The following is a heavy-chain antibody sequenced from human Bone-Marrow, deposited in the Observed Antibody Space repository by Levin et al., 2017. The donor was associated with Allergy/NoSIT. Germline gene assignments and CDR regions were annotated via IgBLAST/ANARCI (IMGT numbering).Heavy chain of an antibody. CDR2: ISDDDTTK. D-gene: IGHD3-16*01. Sequence: GESLKISCVASGFTFSGYVMHWVRQAPGRGLEWVSVISDDDTTKYYADSVKGRSTISRDNSEDTLYLQLNSLRADDTALYYCARDRGDGGADAFDVWGQGTMVTVSS. CDR3: ARDRGDGGADAFDV. CDR1: GFTFSGYV. V-gene: IGHV3-30-3*01. J-gene: IGHJ3*01.